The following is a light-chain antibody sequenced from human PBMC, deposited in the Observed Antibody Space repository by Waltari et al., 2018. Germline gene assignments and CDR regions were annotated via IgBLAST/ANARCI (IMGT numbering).Light chain of an antibody. J-gene: IGLJ3*02. Sequence: SGLTQPPSVSGAPGQRVTISCTGTSSHIGAGYDVHWYQLLPGTAPKLLIYVNSNRPSGVPDRFSGSKSGTSASLAITGLQAEDEADYYCQSYDSSLSGSVFGGGTKLTVL. CDR2: VNS. CDR3: QSYDSSLSGSV. CDR1: SSHIGAGYD. V-gene: IGLV1-40*01.